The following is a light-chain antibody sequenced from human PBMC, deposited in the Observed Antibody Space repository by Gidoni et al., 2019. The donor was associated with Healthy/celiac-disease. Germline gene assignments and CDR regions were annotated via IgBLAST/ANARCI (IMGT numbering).Light chain of an antibody. CDR2: CAS. CDR1: QSDLYSSNDKNY. CDR3: QQYYSTLSWT. V-gene: IGKV4-1*01. Sequence: DIVMTQPPDSLAVSLGERATINCKSSQSDLYSSNDKNYLAWYQQKPGQPPKLLIYCASTRESGVPDRFSGSGSGTDFTLTISSLQAEDVAVYYCQQYYSTLSWTFGQGTKVEIK. J-gene: IGKJ1*01.